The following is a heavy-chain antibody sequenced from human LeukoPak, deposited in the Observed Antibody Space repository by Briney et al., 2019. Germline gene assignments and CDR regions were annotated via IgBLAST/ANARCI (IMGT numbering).Heavy chain of an antibody. V-gene: IGHV3-21*04. J-gene: IGHJ3*02. CDR1: GFTFSRYN. Sequence: GGSLRLSCAASGFTFSRYNMNWVRQAPGKGLEWVSSITSSSIYIYYADSVKGRFTISRDNSKNTLDLQMNSLRAEDTAVYYCAKVGWGYRDAFDIWGQGTVVTVSS. CDR2: ITSSSIYI. CDR3: AKVGWGYRDAFDI. D-gene: IGHD6-13*01.